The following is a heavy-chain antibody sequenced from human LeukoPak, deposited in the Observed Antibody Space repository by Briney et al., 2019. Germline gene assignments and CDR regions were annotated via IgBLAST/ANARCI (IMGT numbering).Heavy chain of an antibody. Sequence: SETLSLTCAVYGGSFSGYYWSWIRQPPGKGLEWIGEINHSGSTNYNPSLKSRVAISVDTSKNQFSLKLSSVTAADTAVYYCASYVLRFLEWLSRGYYFDYWGQGTLVTVSS. D-gene: IGHD3-3*01. CDR2: INHSGST. CDR1: GGSFSGYY. J-gene: IGHJ4*02. V-gene: IGHV4-34*01. CDR3: ASYVLRFLEWLSRGYYFDY.